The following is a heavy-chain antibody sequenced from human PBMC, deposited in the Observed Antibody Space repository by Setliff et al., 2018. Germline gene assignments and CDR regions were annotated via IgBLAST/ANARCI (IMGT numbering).Heavy chain of an antibody. V-gene: IGHV3-72*01. D-gene: IGHD3-3*01. Sequence: GGSLRLSCAASGFTFSDHYMDWVRQAPGKGLEWVGRSRNKGNSYSTEYAASVKGRLTISRDASKNSLYLQMNSLKTEDTAVYYCTRARDRSGYWDFDYWGQGTLVTVSS. J-gene: IGHJ4*02. CDR1: GFTFSDHY. CDR2: SRNKGNSYST. CDR3: TRARDRSGYWDFDY.